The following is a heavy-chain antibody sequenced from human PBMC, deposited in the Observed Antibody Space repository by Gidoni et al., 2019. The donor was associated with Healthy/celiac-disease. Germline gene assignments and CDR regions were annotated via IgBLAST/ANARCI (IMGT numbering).Heavy chain of an antibody. CDR1: GGSISSSSYS. CDR3: ARQTDYSGVDY. J-gene: IGHJ4*02. Sequence: QLQLQESGPGLLKPSETLSLTCTVSGGSISSSSYSWGWIRQPPGKGLEWIGSIYYSGSTYYNPSLKSRVTISVDTSKNQFSLKLSSVTAADTAVYYCARQTDYSGVDYWGQGTLVTVSS. V-gene: IGHV4-39*01. CDR2: IYYSGST. D-gene: IGHD2-15*01.